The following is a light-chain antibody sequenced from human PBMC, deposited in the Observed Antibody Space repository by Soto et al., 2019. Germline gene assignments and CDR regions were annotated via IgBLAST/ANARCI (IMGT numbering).Light chain of an antibody. Sequence: EIVLTQSPATLSLSPGERATLSCRASQSVKSSYLAWYQQKPGQAPRLLIYDASSRATGIPDRFSGGGSGTDFTLTISRLEPEDFAVYYCQQFSSYPLTFGGGTKVDIK. J-gene: IGKJ4*01. CDR3: QQFSSYPLT. CDR1: QSVKSSY. CDR2: DAS. V-gene: IGKV3-20*01.